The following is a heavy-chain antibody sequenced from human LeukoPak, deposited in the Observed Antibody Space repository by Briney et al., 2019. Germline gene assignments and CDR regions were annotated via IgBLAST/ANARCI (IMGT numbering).Heavy chain of an antibody. J-gene: IGHJ4*02. V-gene: IGHV4-61*02. CDR3: ARAGECTNGVCFTGFDY. Sequence: SQTLSLTCTVSGGSINSGSYSWTWIRQPAGKGLEWIGRIYISGSTNYTPSLKSRVTISVDTSKNQFSLKLSSVTAADTAVYYCARAGECTNGVCFTGFDYWGQGTLVTVSS. CDR1: GGSINSGSYS. CDR2: IYISGST. D-gene: IGHD2-8*01.